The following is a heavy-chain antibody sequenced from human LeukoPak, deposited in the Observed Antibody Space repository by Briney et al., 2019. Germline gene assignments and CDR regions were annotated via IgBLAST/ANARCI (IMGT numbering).Heavy chain of an antibody. D-gene: IGHD1-26*01. CDR2: IYHSGST. V-gene: IGHV4-4*02. CDR1: GGSISSSNW. J-gene: IGHJ4*02. CDR3: ARVSSGATTVDY. Sequence: SETLSLTCAVSGGSISSSNWWSWVRQPPGKGLEWIGEIYHSGSTNYNPSLKSRVTISVDKSKNQFSLKLSSVTAADTAVFYCARVSSGATTVDYWGQGTLVTVSS.